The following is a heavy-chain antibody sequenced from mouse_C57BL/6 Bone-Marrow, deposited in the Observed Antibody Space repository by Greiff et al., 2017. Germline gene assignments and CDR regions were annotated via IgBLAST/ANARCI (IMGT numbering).Heavy chain of an antibody. J-gene: IGHJ2*01. CDR1: GYTFPSYW. CDR3: ANFYFDY. V-gene: IGHV1-7*01. CDR2: INPSSGYT. Sequence: VQLQQSGAELAKPGASVKLSCKASGYTFPSYWMHWVKQRPGQGLEWIGYINPSSGYTKYNQKFKDKATLNADKSSITAYMQLSSLTYVDSADYYCANFYFDYWGQGTTLTVSS.